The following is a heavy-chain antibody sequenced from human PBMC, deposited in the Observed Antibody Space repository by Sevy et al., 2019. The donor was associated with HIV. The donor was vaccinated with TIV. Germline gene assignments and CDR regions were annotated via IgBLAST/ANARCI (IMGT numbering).Heavy chain of an antibody. V-gene: IGHV1-2*06. J-gene: IGHJ6*02. CDR2: IFPNSGVT. CDR1: GYTFTDEY. D-gene: IGHD1-7*01. Sequence: ASVKVSRKASGYTFTDEYLHWVRQAPGQGLEWIGRIFPNSGVTKSAQRFRGRVTMTRDTSISTAYMELSGLRSDDTAVYYCARDAGGGTTNSGLDVWGQGTTVTVSS. CDR3: ARDAGGGTTNSGLDV.